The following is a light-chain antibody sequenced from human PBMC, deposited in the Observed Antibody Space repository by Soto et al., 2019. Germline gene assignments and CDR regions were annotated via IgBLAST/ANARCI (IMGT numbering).Light chain of an antibody. J-gene: IGKJ5*01. CDR1: QSISSY. CDR3: QQANSFPIT. CDR2: AAS. V-gene: IGKV1-39*01. Sequence: DIQMTQSPCSLSASVCDSVTITCRASQSISSYLNWYQQKPGKAPKLLIYAASSLQSGVPSRFSGSGSGTDFTLTISSLQPEDFATYYCQQANSFPITFGQGTRLEIK.